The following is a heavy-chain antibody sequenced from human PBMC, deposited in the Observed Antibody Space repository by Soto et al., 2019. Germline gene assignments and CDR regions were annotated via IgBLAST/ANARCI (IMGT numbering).Heavy chain of an antibody. CDR2: ISSGGDTI. V-gene: IGHV3-11*01. Sequence: QVQLVESGGGLVQPGGTLRLSCAASGLSFGGSYMSWIRQAPGKGLEWLSYISSGGDTIYYADSVRGRFTISRDNAKNSLYLQMNSLSAEDTAVYYCSKDAGTDYLAYWGQGILVTV. J-gene: IGHJ4*02. CDR1: GLSFGGSY. CDR3: SKDAGTDYLAY.